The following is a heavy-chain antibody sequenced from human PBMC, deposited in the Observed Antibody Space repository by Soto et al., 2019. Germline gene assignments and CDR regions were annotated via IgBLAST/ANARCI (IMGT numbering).Heavy chain of an antibody. CDR2: IYYSGST. CDR3: ARGGIVVVVAATVNWFDP. D-gene: IGHD2-15*01. Sequence: SETRSLSCTVSGGSISSSSYYWGWIRQPPGKGLEWIGSIYYSGSTYYNPSLKSRVTISVDTSKNQFSLKLSSVTAADTAVYYCARGGIVVVVAATVNWFDPWGQGTLVTVSS. J-gene: IGHJ5*02. V-gene: IGHV4-39*01. CDR1: GGSISSSSYY.